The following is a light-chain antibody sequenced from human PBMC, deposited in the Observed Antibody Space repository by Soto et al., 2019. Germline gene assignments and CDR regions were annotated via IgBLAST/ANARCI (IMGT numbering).Light chain of an antibody. V-gene: IGKV1-5*03. J-gene: IGKJ2*01. CDR2: KAS. CDR3: QQYSSYLYT. Sequence: DIQMTQSPSTLSASVGDRVTITCRASQSISSWLAWYQQKPGKAPKLLIYKASTLERGVPSRFSGSGSGTEFSLTISSPQPDDFAAYYCQQYSSYLYTFGQGTKLEIK. CDR1: QSISSW.